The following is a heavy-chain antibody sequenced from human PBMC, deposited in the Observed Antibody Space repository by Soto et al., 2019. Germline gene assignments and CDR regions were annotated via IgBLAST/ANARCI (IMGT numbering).Heavy chain of an antibody. Sequence: PGESLKISCKGSGHNFTSYWIIWVRQMPGKGLEWMGNIDPTDSFTNYSPSFQGHVTISTDKSMSTAYLQWGTLKASDTAMYYCARRGYDFWSGLDVWGQGTTVTVSS. V-gene: IGHV5-10-1*01. D-gene: IGHD3-3*01. CDR3: ARRGYDFWSGLDV. J-gene: IGHJ6*02. CDR1: GHNFTSYW. CDR2: IDPTDSFT.